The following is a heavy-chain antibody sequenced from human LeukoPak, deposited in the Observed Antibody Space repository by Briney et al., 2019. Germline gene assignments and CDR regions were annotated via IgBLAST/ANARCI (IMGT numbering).Heavy chain of an antibody. Sequence: PGGSLRLSCAASGFTVSSNYMSWVRQAPGKGLEWVSVIYSGGSTYYADSVKGRFTISRDNSKNTLYLQMNSLRAEDTAVYYCARVPVSYSSFLRYYYYGMDVWGQGTTVTVSS. D-gene: IGHD5-18*01. CDR2: IYSGGST. V-gene: IGHV3-66*01. CDR3: ARVPVSYSSFLRYYYYGMDV. J-gene: IGHJ6*02. CDR1: GFTVSSNY.